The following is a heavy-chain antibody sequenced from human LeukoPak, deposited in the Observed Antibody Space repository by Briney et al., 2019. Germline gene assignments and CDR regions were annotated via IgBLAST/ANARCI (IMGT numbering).Heavy chain of an antibody. CDR1: GYTFTSYY. CDR3: ARDLCSSTSCYSPGAI. V-gene: IGHV1-46*01. Sequence: GASVKVSCKASGYTFTSYYMHWVRQAPGQGLEWMGIINPSGGSTSYAQKFQGRVTMTRDTSASTVYMELSSLRSEDTAVYYCARDLCSSTSCYSPGAIWGQGTMVTVSP. CDR2: INPSGGST. J-gene: IGHJ3*02. D-gene: IGHD2-2*01.